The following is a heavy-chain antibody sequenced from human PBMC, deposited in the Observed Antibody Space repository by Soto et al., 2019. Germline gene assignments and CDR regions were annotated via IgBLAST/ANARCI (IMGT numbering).Heavy chain of an antibody. Sequence: GASVKVSCKASGYTFTSYAMHWVRQAPGQRLEWMGWINAGNGNTKYSQKFQGRVTITRDTSASTAYMELSSLRSEDTAVYYCARDSPQYYYDSSGYRSDAFDIWGQGTMVTVSS. V-gene: IGHV1-3*01. D-gene: IGHD3-22*01. CDR2: INAGNGNT. J-gene: IGHJ3*02. CDR1: GYTFTSYA. CDR3: ARDSPQYYYDSSGYRSDAFDI.